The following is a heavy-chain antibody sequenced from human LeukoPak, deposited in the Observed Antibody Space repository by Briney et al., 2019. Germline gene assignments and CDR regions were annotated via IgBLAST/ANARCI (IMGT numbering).Heavy chain of an antibody. V-gene: IGHV1-69*04. D-gene: IGHD2-8*01. Sequence: ASVKVSCKASGGTFSSYAISWVRQAPGQGLEWMGRIIPILGIANYAQKFQGRVTITADKSTSTAYMELSSLRSEDTAVYYCASTREWWLNQYYFDYWGQGTLVTVSS. CDR3: ASTREWWLNQYYFDY. J-gene: IGHJ4*02. CDR2: IIPILGIA. CDR1: GGTFSSYA.